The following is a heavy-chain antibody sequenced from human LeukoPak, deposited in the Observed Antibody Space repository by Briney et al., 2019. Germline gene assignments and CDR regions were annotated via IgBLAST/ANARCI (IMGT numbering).Heavy chain of an antibody. CDR3: ASGGGGY. J-gene: IGHJ4*02. V-gene: IGHV3-30*01. D-gene: IGHD2-15*01. CDR1: GFTLSSYA. CDR2: ISYDGSNK. Sequence: PGGSLRLSCAASGFTLSSYAMAWVPQAPAKGLEWVAVISYDGSNKYYADSVKGRFTISRDNSKNTLYLQMNSLRAEDTAVYYCASGGGGYWGQGTLVTVSS.